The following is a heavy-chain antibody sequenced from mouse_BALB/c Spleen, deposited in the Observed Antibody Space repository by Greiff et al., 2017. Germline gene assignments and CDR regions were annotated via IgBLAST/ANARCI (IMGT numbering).Heavy chain of an antibody. D-gene: IGHD2-4*01. V-gene: IGHV1-82*01. CDR2: IYPGDGDT. CDR3: ARGYYDYGDY. CDR1: GYAFSSSW. J-gene: IGHJ2*01. Sequence: QVQLQQSGPELVKPGASVKISCKASGYAFSSSWMNWVKQRPGQGLEWIGRIYPGDGDTNYNGKFKGKATLTADKSSSTAYMQLSSLTSVDSAVYFCARGYYDYGDYWGQGTTLTVSS.